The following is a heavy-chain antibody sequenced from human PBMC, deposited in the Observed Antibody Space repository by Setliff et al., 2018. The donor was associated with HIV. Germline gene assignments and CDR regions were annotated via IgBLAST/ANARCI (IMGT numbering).Heavy chain of an antibody. Sequence: PSETLSLTCAFYGGSLNGFYWSWIRQSPGKGLEWIGEINHNGGTNYNPSLKSRVTIRVDTSKNQFSLEVTAVTAADTAVYYCVRGWDDKVSTIWAPYYYYMDVWGKGTTVTVSS. D-gene: IGHD5-12*01. J-gene: IGHJ6*03. V-gene: IGHV4-34*01. CDR1: GGSLNGFY. CDR2: INHNGGT. CDR3: VRGWDDKVSTIWAPYYYYMDV.